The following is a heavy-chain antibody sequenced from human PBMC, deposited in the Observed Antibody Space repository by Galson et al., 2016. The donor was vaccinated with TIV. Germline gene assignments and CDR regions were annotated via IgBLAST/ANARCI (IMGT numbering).Heavy chain of an antibody. V-gene: IGHV2-70*01. J-gene: IGHJ4*02. CDR2: IDWDDDK. CDR1: GFSLTTPGMC. CDR3: ARVVIGRGSFSHLDS. D-gene: IGHD2-15*01. Sequence: PALVKPTQTLTLTCDFSGFSLTTPGMCVSWIRQPPGKAPEWLALIDWDDDKFYTTSLKTRLTISKDTSRDQVILRMTNMDPVDTATYFCARVVIGRGSFSHLDSWGQGTQVTVSA.